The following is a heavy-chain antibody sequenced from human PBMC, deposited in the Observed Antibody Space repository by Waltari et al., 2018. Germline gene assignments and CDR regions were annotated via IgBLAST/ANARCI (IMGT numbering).Heavy chain of an antibody. J-gene: IGHJ4*02. CDR2: IKSKADGGTT. CDR1: GITFSNVW. D-gene: IGHD3-22*01. Sequence: EVQLVQSGGGLVKPGGSLRLSCAASGITFSNVWMTWVRQAPGKGLEWVGRIKSKADGGTTDSAEPVKGRFTISRDDSKNTLYLQMDSLKTEDTAVYYCATGGPQSAVVNFYWGQGTLVTVSS. CDR3: ATGGPQSAVVNFY. V-gene: IGHV3-15*01.